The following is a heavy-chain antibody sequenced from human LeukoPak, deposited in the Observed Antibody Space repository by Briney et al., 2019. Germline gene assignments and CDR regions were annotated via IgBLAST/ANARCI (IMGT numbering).Heavy chain of an antibody. CDR2: INWNGGST. V-gene: IGHV3-20*04. J-gene: IGHJ6*04. CDR3: ARDSPIAVAGTVDV. CDR1: GFTFDDYG. Sequence: GGSLRLSCAASGFTFDDYGMSWVRQAPGKGLEWVSGINWNGGSTGYADSVKGRFTISRDNAKNSLYLQMNSLRAEDTAVYYCARDSPIAVAGTVDVWGKGTTVTVSS. D-gene: IGHD6-19*01.